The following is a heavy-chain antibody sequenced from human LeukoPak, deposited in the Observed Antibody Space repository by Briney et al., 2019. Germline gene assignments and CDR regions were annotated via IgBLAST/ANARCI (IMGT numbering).Heavy chain of an antibody. J-gene: IGHJ6*02. CDR1: GGSFSGYY. V-gene: IGHV4-34*01. Sequence: PSETLSLTCAVYGGSFSGYYWSWIRQPPGKGLEWIGEINHSGSTNYNPSLKSRVTISVDTSKNQFSLKLSSVTAADTAVYYCARAPYCSSTSCYIHQGDYYYHGMDVWGQGTTVTVSS. CDR3: ARAPYCSSTSCYIHQGDYYYHGMDV. D-gene: IGHD2-2*02. CDR2: INHSGST.